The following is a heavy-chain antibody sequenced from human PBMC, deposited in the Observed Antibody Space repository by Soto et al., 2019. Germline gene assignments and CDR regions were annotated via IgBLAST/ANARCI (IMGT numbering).Heavy chain of an antibody. CDR3: AKDSGSYYTRYGMDV. CDR1: GFTFDDYA. V-gene: IGHV3-9*01. D-gene: IGHD1-26*01. CDR2: ISWNSGSI. Sequence: PGGSLRLSCAASGFTFDDYAMHWVRQAPGKGLEWVSGISWNSGSIGYADSVKGRFTISRDNAKNSLYLQMNSLRAEDTALYCCAKDSGSYYTRYGMDVWGQGTTVTVSS. J-gene: IGHJ6*02.